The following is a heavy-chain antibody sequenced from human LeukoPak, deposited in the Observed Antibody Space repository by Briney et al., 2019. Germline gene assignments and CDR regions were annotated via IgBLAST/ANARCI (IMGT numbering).Heavy chain of an antibody. V-gene: IGHV3-30-3*01. J-gene: IGHJ4*02. CDR1: GFTFSSYA. Sequence: PGGSLRLSCAASGFTFSSYAMYWVRQAPGKGLEWVAIISYDGSNKYYADSVKGRFTISRDNSKNTLYLQMNSLRAEDTAVYCCAREAKVFGELYSSFDYWGQGTLVTVSS. D-gene: IGHD3-10*01. CDR3: AREAKVFGELYSSFDY. CDR2: ISYDGSNK.